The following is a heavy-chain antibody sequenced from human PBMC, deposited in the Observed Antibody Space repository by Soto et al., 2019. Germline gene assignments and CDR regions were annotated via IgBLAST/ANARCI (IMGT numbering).Heavy chain of an antibody. Sequence: QVQLVESGGGVVQPGRSLRLSCAASGFTFSSYGMHWVRQAPGKGLEWVAVIWYDGSNKYYADSVKGRFTISRDNSKKTLYLQMNSLRAEDTAVYYCARDWGYGDYPHYYYGMDVWGQGTTVTVSS. CDR2: IWYDGSNK. V-gene: IGHV3-33*01. D-gene: IGHD4-17*01. CDR1: GFTFSSYG. J-gene: IGHJ6*02. CDR3: ARDWGYGDYPHYYYGMDV.